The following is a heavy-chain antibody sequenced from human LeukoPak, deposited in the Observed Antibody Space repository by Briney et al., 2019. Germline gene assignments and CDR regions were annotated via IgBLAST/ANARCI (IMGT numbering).Heavy chain of an antibody. CDR1: GFTFSSYA. Sequence: GGSLRLSCAASGFTFSSYAMSWGRQAPGKGVEWVSAITSSGGSTYYADSVKGRFTISRDNSKTTQYLQMNSLRAEDTAVYYGAQIAMAVWRTYYFDYWGQGTLVTVSS. CDR3: AQIAMAVWRTYYFDY. D-gene: IGHD6-19*01. V-gene: IGHV3-23*01. CDR2: ITSSGGST. J-gene: IGHJ4*02.